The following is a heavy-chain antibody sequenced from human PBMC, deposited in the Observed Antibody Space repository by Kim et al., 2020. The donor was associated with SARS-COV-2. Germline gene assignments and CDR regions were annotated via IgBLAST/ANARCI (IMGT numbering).Heavy chain of an antibody. D-gene: IGHD3-10*01. CDR3: AKTGGWFGPSYYYYGMDV. V-gene: IGHV3-30*18. CDR2: ISYDGSNK. Sequence: GGSLRLSCAASGFTFSSYGTHWVRQAPGKGLEWVAVISYDGSNKYYADSVKGRFTISRDNSKNTLYLQMNSLRAEDTAVYYCAKTGGWFGPSYYYYGMDVWGQGTTVTVSS. CDR1: GFTFSSYG. J-gene: IGHJ6*02.